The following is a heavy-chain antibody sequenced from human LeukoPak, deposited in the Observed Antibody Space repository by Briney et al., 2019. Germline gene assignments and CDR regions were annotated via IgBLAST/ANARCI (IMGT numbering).Heavy chain of an antibody. D-gene: IGHD5-18*01. Sequence: PGGSLRLSCAASGFTFSSYGMHWVRQAPGKGLEWVAFIRYDGSNNYYADSVKGRFTISRDNSKNTLYLQMNSLRAEDTAVYYCAKDRRASYTAMVMDYWGQGTLVTVSS. CDR3: AKDRRASYTAMVMDY. V-gene: IGHV3-30*02. J-gene: IGHJ4*02. CDR1: GFTFSSYG. CDR2: IRYDGSNN.